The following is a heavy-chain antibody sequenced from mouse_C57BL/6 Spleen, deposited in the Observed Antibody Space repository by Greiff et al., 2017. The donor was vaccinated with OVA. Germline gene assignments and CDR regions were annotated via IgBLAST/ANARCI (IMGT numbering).Heavy chain of an antibody. CDR2: INPNNGGT. V-gene: IGHV1-22*01. Sequence: EVQLQESGPELVKPGASVKMSCKASGYTFTDYNMHWVKQSHGKSLEWIGYINPNNGGTSSNQKFKGKATLTVNKSSSTAYMELRSLTSEDSAVYYCAKTDYYGSSYLDYWGQGTTLTVSS. J-gene: IGHJ2*01. CDR3: AKTDYYGSSYLDY. D-gene: IGHD1-1*01. CDR1: GYTFTDYN.